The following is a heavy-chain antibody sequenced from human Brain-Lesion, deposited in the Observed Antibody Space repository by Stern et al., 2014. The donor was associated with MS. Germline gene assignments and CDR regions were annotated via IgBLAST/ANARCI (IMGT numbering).Heavy chain of an antibody. Sequence: VQLVESGAEVKKPGASVKVSCKTSGYIFTGYYIHWVRQAPGQGLEWIEWINPNTGGTKHAQKFQGRVTMSRDTSISTAYVELSSLTSDDTAVYYCARDQRGITIFGVVTDYYYLGMDVWGQGTTVTVSS. CDR3: ARDQRGITIFGVVTDYYYLGMDV. J-gene: IGHJ6*02. D-gene: IGHD3-3*01. CDR2: INPNTGGT. V-gene: IGHV1-2*02. CDR1: GYIFTGYY.